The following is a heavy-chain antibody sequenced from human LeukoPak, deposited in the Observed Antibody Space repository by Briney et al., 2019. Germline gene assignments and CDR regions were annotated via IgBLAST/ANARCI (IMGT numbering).Heavy chain of an antibody. CDR3: ARDLTSYYYDNNGAFDF. D-gene: IGHD3-22*01. V-gene: IGHV1-69*04. Sequence: SVKVSCKASGGTFSSYAISWVRQAPGQGLEWMGRIIPILDTPNYAQKFQGRVTITADKSTSTAYMELSSLRSEDTAVYYCARDLTSYYYDNNGAFDFWGQGTLVTVSS. CDR1: GGTFSSYA. CDR2: IIPILDTP. J-gene: IGHJ4*02.